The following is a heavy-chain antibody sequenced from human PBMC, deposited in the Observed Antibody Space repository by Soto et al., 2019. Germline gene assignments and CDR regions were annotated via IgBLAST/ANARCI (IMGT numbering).Heavy chain of an antibody. J-gene: IGHJ4*02. CDR1: GFTFSSYG. V-gene: IGHV3-30*18. CDR2: ISYDGSNK. Sequence: VQLVESGGGVVQPGRSLRLSCAASGFTFSSYGMHWVRQAPGKGLEWVAVISYDGSNKYYADSVKGRFTISRDNSKNTLYLQMNSLRAEDTAVYYCAKDYSSGLPVNDYWGQGTLVTVSS. CDR3: AKDYSSGLPVNDY. D-gene: IGHD6-19*01.